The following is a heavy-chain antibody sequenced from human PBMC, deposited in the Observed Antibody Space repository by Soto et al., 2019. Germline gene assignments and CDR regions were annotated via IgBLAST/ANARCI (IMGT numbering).Heavy chain of an antibody. CDR1: GGSISSGGYY. D-gene: IGHD3-3*01. V-gene: IGHV4-31*03. CDR3: PRAGSGSPFDY. CDR2: IYYSGST. Sequence: TSETLSLTCTVSGGSISSGGYYWSWIRQHPGKGLEWIGYIYYSGSTYYNPSLKSRVTISVDTSKNQFSLKLSSVTAADTAVYYCPRAGSGSPFDYWGQGTLVTVSS. J-gene: IGHJ4*02.